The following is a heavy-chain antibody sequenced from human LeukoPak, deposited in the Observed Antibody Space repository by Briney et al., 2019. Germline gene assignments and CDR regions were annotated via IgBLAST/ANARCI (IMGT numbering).Heavy chain of an antibody. CDR3: AKAVAPYYYMDV. Sequence: GGSLRLSCAASGFTFDDYAMHWVRQAPGKGLEWVSGVSWNSGSIGYADSVKGRFTISRDNAKNSLYLQMNSLRAEDMALYYCAKAVAPYYYMDVWGKGTTVTVFS. J-gene: IGHJ6*03. V-gene: IGHV3-9*03. D-gene: IGHD6-19*01. CDR2: VSWNSGSI. CDR1: GFTFDDYA.